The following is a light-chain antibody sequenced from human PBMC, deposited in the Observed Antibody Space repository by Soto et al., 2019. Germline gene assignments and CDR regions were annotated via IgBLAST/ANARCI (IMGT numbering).Light chain of an antibody. Sequence: EIVMTQSPATLSVSPGERATLSCRASQSVSSNLAWYQQKPGQAPRLLIDGASTRATGIPARFSGSGSGTEFTLTISSLQSEDFAVYYCHQYNGWPRTFGQGTKVDIK. CDR1: QSVSSN. J-gene: IGKJ1*01. CDR2: GAS. CDR3: HQYNGWPRT. V-gene: IGKV3-15*01.